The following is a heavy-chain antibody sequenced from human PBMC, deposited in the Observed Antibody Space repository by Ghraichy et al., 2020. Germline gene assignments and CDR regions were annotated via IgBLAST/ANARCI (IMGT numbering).Heavy chain of an antibody. CDR1: GGSISSSSYY. D-gene: IGHD4/OR15-4a*01. CDR3: ARPQDIYGAFDP. Sequence: ESLNISCTVSGGSISSSSYYWGWIRQPPGKGLEWIGTFHYSGTTYYNPSLKSRVTISTDTSNNQFSLRLSSVTAADTAIYSCARPQDIYGAFDPWGQGTLVTVSS. J-gene: IGHJ5*02. CDR2: FHYSGTT. V-gene: IGHV4-39*01.